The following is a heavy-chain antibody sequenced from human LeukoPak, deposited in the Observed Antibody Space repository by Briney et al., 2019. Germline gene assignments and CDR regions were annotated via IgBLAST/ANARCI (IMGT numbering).Heavy chain of an antibody. V-gene: IGHV3-21*01. CDR2: LSSSGAYI. CDR1: GFTLSSYS. D-gene: IGHD6-19*01. J-gene: IGHJ1*01. CDR3: ARDRLNSGLLTEF. Sequence: SGGSLRLSCAASGFTLSSYSMNWVRQVPGKGLEWVSSLSSSGAYIYYADSVKGRFTISRDSADNSLYLQMDSLRVDDTAVYYCARDRLNSGLLTEFWGLGTLVTVSS.